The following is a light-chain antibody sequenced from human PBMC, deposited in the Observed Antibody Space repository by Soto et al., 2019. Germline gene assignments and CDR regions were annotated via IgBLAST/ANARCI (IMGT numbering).Light chain of an antibody. CDR3: QQSYSSSWT. CDR1: QSISNY. CDR2: GAS. Sequence: DIQMTQSPSSLSASVGDRVTITCRASQSISNYLNWYQHKPGKAPKVLIYGASNLQSGVPSRFSGSGSGTDFILTISSLQREDFATYFCQQSYSSSWTFGPGTKVEI. J-gene: IGKJ1*01. V-gene: IGKV1-39*01.